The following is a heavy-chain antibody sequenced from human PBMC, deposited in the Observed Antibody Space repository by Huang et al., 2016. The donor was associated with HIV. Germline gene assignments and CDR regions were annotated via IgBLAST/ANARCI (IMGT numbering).Heavy chain of an antibody. CDR1: GGSFTGNY. CDR3: ARQWTILEWLLGLDV. V-gene: IGHV4-34*02. Sequence: QMQLQQRGAGLLKPSETLSLTCGVSGGSFTGNYLTWIRPAPGKGLEWIGEVNDSGATNYHPSLKGGGTRLLDKSKRELSLNLRSVTAADTAVYYCARQWTILEWLLGLDVWGQGTTVIVSS. D-gene: IGHD3-3*01. CDR2: VNDSGAT. J-gene: IGHJ6*02.